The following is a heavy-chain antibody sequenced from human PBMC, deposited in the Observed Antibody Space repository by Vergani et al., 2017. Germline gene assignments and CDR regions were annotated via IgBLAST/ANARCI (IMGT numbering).Heavy chain of an antibody. J-gene: IGHJ4*02. V-gene: IGHV4-34*01. D-gene: IGHD2-21*01. CDR1: GESLSGDF. CDR2: LTDTGTT. CDR3: ARGALWWLRQIDS. Sequence: QVQLQQWGAGLLKPSETLSLTCAVYGESLSGDFWTWIRQPPGKGLEWIGELTDTGTTKYNPALKSRVTMSVDTSQNQLSLRLTSVTAADTAVYYCARGALWWLRQIDSWGQGTLVTVSS.